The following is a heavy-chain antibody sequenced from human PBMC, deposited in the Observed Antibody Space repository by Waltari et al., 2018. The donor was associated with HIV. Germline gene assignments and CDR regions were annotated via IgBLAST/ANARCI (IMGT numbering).Heavy chain of an antibody. J-gene: IGHJ4*02. CDR2: IYPCDSDT. CDR1: GYSFTSYW. CDR3: ARGPLDRGGARRYFDY. Sequence: EVQLVQSGAEVKKPGESLKISCKGSGYSFTSYWIGWVRQMPGKGLEWMGIIYPCDSDTRYSPSFQGQVTISADKSISTAYLQWSSLKASDTAMYYCARGPLDRGGARRYFDYWGQGTLVTVSS. V-gene: IGHV5-51*01. D-gene: IGHD3-16*01.